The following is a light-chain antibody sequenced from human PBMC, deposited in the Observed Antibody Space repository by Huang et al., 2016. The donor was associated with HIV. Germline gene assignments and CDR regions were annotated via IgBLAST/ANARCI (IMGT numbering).Light chain of an antibody. CDR2: VAS. CDR1: QVISSY. Sequence: IQLTQSPSSVSASVGDRVTITCRASQVISSYLVWYQQKPGKAPKVLIYVASALESGVPSRFSGSGSGTDFTLTISSLQPEDFATYYCQHVNSYPRTFGQGTKVETK. V-gene: IGKV1-9*01. CDR3: QHVNSYPRT. J-gene: IGKJ1*01.